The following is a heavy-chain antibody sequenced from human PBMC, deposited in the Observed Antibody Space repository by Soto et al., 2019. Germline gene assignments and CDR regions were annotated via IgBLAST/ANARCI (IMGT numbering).Heavy chain of an antibody. J-gene: IGHJ6*02. CDR3: ASTGPLGYYYYGIDV. Sequence: SETLSLTCTDSGGSISSGDYYWSWIRQPPGKGLEWIGYIYYSGSTYYNPSLKSRVTISVDTSKNQFSLKLSSVTAADTAVYYCASTGPLGYYYYGIDVWGQGTTVTVSS. V-gene: IGHV4-30-4*01. D-gene: IGHD3-16*01. CDR2: IYYSGST. CDR1: GGSISSGDYY.